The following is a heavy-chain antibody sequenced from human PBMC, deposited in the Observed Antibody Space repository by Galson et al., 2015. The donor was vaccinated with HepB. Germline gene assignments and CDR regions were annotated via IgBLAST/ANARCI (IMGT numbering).Heavy chain of an antibody. D-gene: IGHD3-22*01. V-gene: IGHV1-69*04. CDR1: GGTFSSYA. Sequence: SVKVSCKASGGTFSSYAISWVRQAPGQGLEWMGRIIPILGIANYAQKFQGRVTITADKSTSTAYMELSSLRSEDTAVYYCASAEGGYYDSSGYYRVPGMDVWGQGTTVTVSS. J-gene: IGHJ6*02. CDR2: IIPILGIA. CDR3: ASAEGGYYDSSGYYRVPGMDV.